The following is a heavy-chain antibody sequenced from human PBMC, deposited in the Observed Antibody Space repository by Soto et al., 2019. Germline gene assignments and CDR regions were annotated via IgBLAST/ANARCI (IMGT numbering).Heavy chain of an antibody. V-gene: IGHV1-8*01. D-gene: IGHD1-7*01. J-gene: IGHJ5*02. Sequence: QVQLVQSGAEVKKSGASVKVSCKASGYTFTSYDINWVRQATGQGLEWMGWINPNNGNTGYAHKFQGRVTVTRDTSISTVFMELSSLSSKDTAVYFCARTSSGTRGGFDPWGQGTRVTVSS. CDR3: ARTSSGTRGGFDP. CDR1: GYTFTSYD. CDR2: INPNNGNT.